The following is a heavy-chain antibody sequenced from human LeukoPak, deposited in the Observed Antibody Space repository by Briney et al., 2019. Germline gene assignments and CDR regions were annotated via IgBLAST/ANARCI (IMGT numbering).Heavy chain of an antibody. D-gene: IGHD6-13*01. V-gene: IGHV3-23*01. J-gene: IGHJ4*02. CDR3: AKDQLLIAAAGYFDY. CDR1: GFTFSSYA. CDR2: ISGSGGST. Sequence: GGSLRLSCAASGFTFSSYAMSWVRQAPGKGLEWVSAISGSGGSTYYADSGKGRFTLSRDNSKNTLYLQMNSLRAEDTAVYYCAKDQLLIAAAGYFDYWGQGTLVTVSS.